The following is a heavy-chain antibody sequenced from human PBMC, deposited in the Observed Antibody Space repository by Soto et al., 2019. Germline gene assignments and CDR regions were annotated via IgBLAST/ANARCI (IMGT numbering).Heavy chain of an antibody. CDR2: IYYSGST. CDR1: GGSISSYY. CDR3: ASPTLGAFDI. D-gene: IGHD3-16*01. V-gene: IGHV4-59*08. Sequence: SETLSLTCTVSGGSISSYYWSWIRQPPGKGLEWIGYIYYSGSTNYNPSLKSRVTISVDTSKNQFSLKLRSVTAADTAVYYCASPTLGAFDIWGQGTMVTVSS. J-gene: IGHJ3*02.